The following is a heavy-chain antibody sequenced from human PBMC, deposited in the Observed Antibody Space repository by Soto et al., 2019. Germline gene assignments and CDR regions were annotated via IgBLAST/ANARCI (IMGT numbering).Heavy chain of an antibody. D-gene: IGHD1-26*01. V-gene: IGHV3-23*05. Sequence: XGSLRLSCSASGFTFSNYAMSWVRQAPGKGLECVSIISNIGTSTYYADSVKGRFTISRDISNNTLYLQMNSLRAEDTAVYYCAKLSSGSYYRTYFDYWGQGTLVTVSS. J-gene: IGHJ4*02. CDR1: GFTFSNYA. CDR3: AKLSSGSYYRTYFDY. CDR2: ISNIGTST.